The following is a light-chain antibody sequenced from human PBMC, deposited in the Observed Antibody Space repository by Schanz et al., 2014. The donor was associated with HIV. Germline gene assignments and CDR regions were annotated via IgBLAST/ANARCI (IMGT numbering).Light chain of an antibody. CDR3: QQYKTSSTSSPYT. Sequence: DIQMTQSPSTLSAAVGDRVTITCRASQSLDRWLAWYQQKPGKAPNLLIYQASKLESGVPSRFRGGGSGTEFTLTISSLQPDDSATYYCQQYKTSSTSSPYTFGQGTKVEIK. V-gene: IGKV1-5*03. CDR1: QSLDRW. J-gene: IGKJ2*01. CDR2: QAS.